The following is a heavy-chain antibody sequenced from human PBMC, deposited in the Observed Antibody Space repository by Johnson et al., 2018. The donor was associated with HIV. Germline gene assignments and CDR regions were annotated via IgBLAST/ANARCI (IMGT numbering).Heavy chain of an antibody. CDR3: AKDIVNCAGDCYARGASDF. J-gene: IGHJ3*01. V-gene: IGHV3-9*01. D-gene: IGHD2-21*01. CDR2: ISWNSGRI. CDR1: GFIFDDYA. Sequence: VQLVESGGGLVQPGRSLRLSCAASGFIFDDYAMHWVRQAPGKGLECVSGISWNSGRIDYADSVKGRFSISRDNAKNSLYLQMNSLRAEDTALYYCAKDIVNCAGDCYARGASDFWGQGTMVTVSS.